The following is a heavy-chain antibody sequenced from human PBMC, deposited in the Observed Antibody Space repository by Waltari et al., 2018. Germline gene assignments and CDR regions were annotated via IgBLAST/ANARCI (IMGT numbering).Heavy chain of an antibody. Sequence: EVQLVVSGGGFVQPGGSVRLSCAASGFSFSRYAMNWVRQAPGKGLEWVSYISSSGSTIYYADSVKGRFTISRDNAKNSLYLQMNSLRAEDTAVYYCASSGGLLHHDAFDIWGQGTMVTVSS. CDR2: ISSSGSTI. D-gene: IGHD3-10*01. CDR1: GFSFSRYA. J-gene: IGHJ3*02. V-gene: IGHV3-48*03. CDR3: ASSGGLLHHDAFDI.